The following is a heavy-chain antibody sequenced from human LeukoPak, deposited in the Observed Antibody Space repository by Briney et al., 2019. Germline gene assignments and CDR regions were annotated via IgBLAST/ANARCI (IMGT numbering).Heavy chain of an antibody. CDR3: ARAGLGYSYGFDY. D-gene: IGHD5-18*01. CDR2: VYSSENT. J-gene: IGHJ4*02. V-gene: IGHV4-4*07. CDR1: GGSISSYY. Sequence: SETLSLTCTVSGGSISSYYWSWIRQPAGKGLEWIGRVYSSENTNYNPSLKSRVTMAVDTSKKQFSLKLSSVTAADTAIYYCARAGLGYSYGFDYWGQGALVTVSS.